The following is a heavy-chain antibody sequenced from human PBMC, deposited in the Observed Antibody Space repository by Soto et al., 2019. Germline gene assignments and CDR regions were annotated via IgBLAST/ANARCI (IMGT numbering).Heavy chain of an antibody. CDR1: GFTFSSYA. D-gene: IGHD5-12*01. CDR2: LSGSGGST. J-gene: IGHJ4*02. Sequence: GGSLRLSCAASGFTFSSYAMTWVRQAPGKGLEWVSALSGSGGSTYYADSVKGRFTISRDNSKSTLYLQMNSLRAEDTAVYYCAKGRAYSGYDLNYWGQGTLVTVSS. V-gene: IGHV3-23*01. CDR3: AKGRAYSGYDLNY.